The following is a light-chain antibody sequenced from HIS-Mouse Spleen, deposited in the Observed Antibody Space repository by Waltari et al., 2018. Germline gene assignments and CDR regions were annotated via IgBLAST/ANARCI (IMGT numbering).Light chain of an antibody. Sequence: QSALTQPASVSGSPGQSITIPCTGTSSDVGSYNLVSWYQQHPGKAPRLMIYEGSKRPSGVSNRVSGSKSGNTASLTSSGLQAEDEADYYCCSDAGSSTWVFGGGTKLTVL. V-gene: IGLV2-23*01. CDR1: SSDVGSYNL. CDR3: CSDAGSSTWV. CDR2: EGS. J-gene: IGLJ3*02.